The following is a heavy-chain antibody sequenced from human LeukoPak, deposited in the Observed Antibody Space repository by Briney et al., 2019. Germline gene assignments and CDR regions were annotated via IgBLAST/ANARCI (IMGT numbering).Heavy chain of an antibody. V-gene: IGHV4-34*01. D-gene: IGHD3-3*01. CDR3: ARGVKGYYDFWSGNDAFDI. CDR1: GGSFSGYY. J-gene: IGHJ3*02. Sequence: SETLSLTCAVYGGSFSGYYWSWIRQPPGKGLEWIGEINHSGSTNYNPSLKSRVTISVDTSKNQFSLKLSSVTAADTAVYYCARGVKGYYDFWSGNDAFDIWGQGTMVTVSS. CDR2: INHSGST.